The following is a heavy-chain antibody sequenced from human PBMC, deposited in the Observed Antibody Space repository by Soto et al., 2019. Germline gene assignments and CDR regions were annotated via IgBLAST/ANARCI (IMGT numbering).Heavy chain of an antibody. J-gene: IGHJ4*02. CDR1: GYAFTTYA. V-gene: IGHV1-3*01. D-gene: IGHD6-25*01. Sequence: ASVKVSCKASGYAFTTYAIHWLRQAPGRRLEWLGWINAGNGDTKYSEKMQGRVTITRDTFANTAYMELSSLRCENTAVYYYAKGIDVVAPPTVGGFGLDYWGQGTQVTVSS. CDR2: INAGNGDT. CDR3: AKGIDVVAPPTVGGFGLDY.